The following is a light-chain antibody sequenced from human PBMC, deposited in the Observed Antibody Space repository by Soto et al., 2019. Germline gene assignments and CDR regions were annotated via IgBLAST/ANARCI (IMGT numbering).Light chain of an antibody. Sequence: EIVMTQSPATLSVSPGERATLSCRASQSVSSNLAWYQQKPGQAPRVLIYGASTIATGIPASFSGSGSGTEFTLTSSSLQYEDFAVYYSKQYTNWPPMYTFGQGNKLEIK. J-gene: IGKJ2*01. V-gene: IGKV3-15*01. CDR1: QSVSSN. CDR2: GAS. CDR3: KQYTNWPPMYT.